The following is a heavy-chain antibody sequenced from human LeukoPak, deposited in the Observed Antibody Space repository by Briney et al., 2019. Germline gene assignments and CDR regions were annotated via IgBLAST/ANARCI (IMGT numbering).Heavy chain of an antibody. CDR1: GGSISSYY. J-gene: IGHJ4*02. V-gene: IGHV4-4*07. Sequence: SETLSLTCTVSGGSISSYYWNWVRQPAGKRLEWMGRIYVSGNTNYNPSLKSRVTMSIDTSKNEFSLQLRFVTAADTAVYYCASGHSSSWAFDSWGQGSLVTVSS. CDR3: ASGHSSSWAFDS. D-gene: IGHD6-13*01. CDR2: IYVSGNT.